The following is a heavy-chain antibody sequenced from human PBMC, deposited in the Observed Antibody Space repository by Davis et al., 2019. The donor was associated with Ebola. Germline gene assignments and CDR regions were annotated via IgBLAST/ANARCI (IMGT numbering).Heavy chain of an antibody. Sequence: MPSETLPLTCAVSGGSITSSNWWSWVRQPPGKGLEWIGEIYHSASTNYNPSLKSRVTISVDKSKNQFSLKLTSVTAADTAVYFCARDLSLGYCSSPSCSHWFDPWGQGTLVTVSS. CDR2: IYHSAST. V-gene: IGHV4-4*02. J-gene: IGHJ5*02. CDR1: GGSITSSNW. D-gene: IGHD2-2*01. CDR3: ARDLSLGYCSSPSCSHWFDP.